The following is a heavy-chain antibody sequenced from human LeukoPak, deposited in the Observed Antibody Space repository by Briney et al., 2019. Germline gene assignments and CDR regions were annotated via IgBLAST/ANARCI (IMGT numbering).Heavy chain of an antibody. D-gene: IGHD6-13*01. CDR1: GGSFSGYY. CDR3: ARGRIGAAGILFDY. CDR2: INHSGST. Sequence: SQTLSPSCAGYGGSFSGYYWSWIRQPPGKGLEWIGEINHSGSTNYNPSLKSRVTISVDTSKNQFSLKLSSVTAADTAVYYCARGRIGAAGILFDYWGQGTLVNVSS. V-gene: IGHV4-34*01. J-gene: IGHJ4*02.